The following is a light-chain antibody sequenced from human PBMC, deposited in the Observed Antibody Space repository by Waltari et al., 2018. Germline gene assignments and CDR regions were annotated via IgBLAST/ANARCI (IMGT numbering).Light chain of an antibody. CDR1: QKLNNY. J-gene: IGKJ4*01. V-gene: IGKV1-39*01. Sequence: DIQMTQSPSSLSASVGVRVTITCRASQKLNNYLNWYQQKPGKAPKLLISAPSSLQSGVPSRFSGSGSGTDFTLTISSLQPEDFATYYCQQSYSTPPLTFGGGTKVEI. CDR2: APS. CDR3: QQSYSTPPLT.